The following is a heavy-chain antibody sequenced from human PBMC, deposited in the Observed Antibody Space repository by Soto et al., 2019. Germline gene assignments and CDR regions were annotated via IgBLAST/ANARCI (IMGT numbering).Heavy chain of an antibody. J-gene: IGHJ6*02. Sequence: AVQVSCKASRVAFSKFILTWVRQAPGFGPEGVGGIIPFLRTANDAQKFQGRVTIAPNESTSTSYKEFNNLTSEDTAVYYGAKVGYGSPMGYYDGLDVWGQGTTVTVSS. D-gene: IGHD2-15*01. CDR2: IIPFLRTA. CDR1: RVAFSKFI. CDR3: AKVGYGSPMGYYDGLDV. V-gene: IGHV1-69*13.